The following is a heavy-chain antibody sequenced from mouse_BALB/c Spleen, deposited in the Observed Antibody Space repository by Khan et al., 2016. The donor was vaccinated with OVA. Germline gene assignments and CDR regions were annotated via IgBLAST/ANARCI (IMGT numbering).Heavy chain of an antibody. D-gene: IGHD2-14*01. Sequence: VQLQQSGAELARPGASVKMSCKASGYTFTSYTIHWIKQRPGQGLEWIGYINPSNGYTNYNQKFKDQATLTADKSSTTAYMQLSSLTSDDSTVYIFVRAGAYYRNDGWFAYWGQGTLVTVSA. J-gene: IGHJ3*01. CDR3: VRAGAYYRNDGWFAY. V-gene: IGHV1-4*01. CDR1: GYTFTSYT. CDR2: INPSNGYT.